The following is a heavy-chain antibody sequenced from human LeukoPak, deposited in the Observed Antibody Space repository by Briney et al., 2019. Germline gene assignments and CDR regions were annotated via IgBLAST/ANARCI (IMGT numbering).Heavy chain of an antibody. CDR3: TTDGVGVEGATYDN. J-gene: IGHJ4*02. CDR1: GFTFINAW. V-gene: IGHV3-15*01. D-gene: IGHD1-26*01. Sequence: GGSLRLSCAASGFTFINAWMAWVRQAPGKGLEWVGRIKAKAHGGTIEYAAPVKGRFTISRDDSKNTLYLQMNSLKTEDTAVYYCTTDGVGVEGATYDNWGQGTLVSASS. CDR2: IKAKAHGGTI.